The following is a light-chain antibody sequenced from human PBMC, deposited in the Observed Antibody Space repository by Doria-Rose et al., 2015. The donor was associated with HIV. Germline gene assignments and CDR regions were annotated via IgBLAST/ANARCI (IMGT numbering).Light chain of an antibody. CDR1: QSFSSTY. V-gene: IGKV3-20*01. J-gene: IGKJ1*01. Sequence: TQSPGTLSLSPGERATLPCRASQSFSSTYLAWYQQTPGQAHSLLIYDGSTRATGIPDRFSASGSGTDFTLTINRLEPEDFALYYCHQYGTSWTFGQGTKVEI. CDR3: HQYGTSWT. CDR2: DGS.